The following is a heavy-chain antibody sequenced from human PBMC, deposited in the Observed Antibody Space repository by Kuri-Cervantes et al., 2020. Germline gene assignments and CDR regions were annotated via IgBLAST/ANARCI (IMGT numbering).Heavy chain of an antibody. V-gene: IGHV3-53*05. D-gene: IGHD2-2*01. CDR3: AKDWGSTSEVDY. CDR2: IYSGGST. J-gene: IGHJ4*02. Sequence: GESLKISCAASGFTVSSNYMSWVRQAPGKGLEWVSVIYSGGSTYYADSVKGRFTISRDNSKNTLYLQMNSLRAEDTAVYYCAKDWGSTSEVDYWGQGTLVTVSS. CDR1: GFTVSSNY.